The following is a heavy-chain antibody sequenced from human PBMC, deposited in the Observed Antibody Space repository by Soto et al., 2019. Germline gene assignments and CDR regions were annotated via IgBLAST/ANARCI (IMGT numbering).Heavy chain of an antibody. CDR1: GFTFSSYS. V-gene: IGHV3-48*01. CDR2: ISSSSSTI. CDR3: ARSLAGSNDAFDI. Sequence: LRLSCAASGFTFSSYSMNWVRQAPGKGLEWVSYISSSSSTIYYADSVKGRFTISRDNAKNSLYLQMNSLRAEDTAVYYCARSLAGSNDAFDIWGQRTMVTVSS. J-gene: IGHJ3*02. D-gene: IGHD4-4*01.